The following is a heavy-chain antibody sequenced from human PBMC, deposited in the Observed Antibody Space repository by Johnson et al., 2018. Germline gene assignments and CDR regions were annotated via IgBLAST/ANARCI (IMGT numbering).Heavy chain of an antibody. V-gene: IGHV4-59*01. CDR1: GGSISSYY. CDR3: ARGRGTGSYSQAYLDH. Sequence: QVQLQEAGPGLVKPSETLSLTCTVSGGSISSYYWSWIRQSRGKGLEWIGYMDHSWGPNYNPSLNGRVTISLDTSKNQFSLKLSSVTAADTAVYYCARGRGTGSYSQAYLDHWGQGTLVTVSS. CDR2: MDHSWGP. D-gene: IGHD3-3*02. J-gene: IGHJ1*01.